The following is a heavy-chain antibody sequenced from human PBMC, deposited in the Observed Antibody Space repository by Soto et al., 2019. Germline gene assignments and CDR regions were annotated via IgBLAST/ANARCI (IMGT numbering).Heavy chain of an antibody. V-gene: IGHV4-31*03. D-gene: IGHD3-9*01. J-gene: IGHJ4*02. CDR2: IYYSGST. CDR3: ARSPHFDGYNDY. Sequence: QVQLQESGPGLVKPSQTLSLTCTVSGDSISSGGYYWSWIRQHPGKGLEWIAHIYYSGSTYYNPSLKSRVTISVDTSKNQFSLKLSSETEADTAVYYCARSPHFDGYNDYWGQGTLVTVSS. CDR1: GDSISSGGYY.